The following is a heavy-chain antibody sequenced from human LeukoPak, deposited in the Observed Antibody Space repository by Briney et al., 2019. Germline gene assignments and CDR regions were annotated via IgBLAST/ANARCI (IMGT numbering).Heavy chain of an antibody. D-gene: IGHD3-9*01. CDR2: ISGSGGST. CDR1: GFTFSSYG. CDR3: AKLRYFDWLPKYYFDY. V-gene: IGHV3-23*01. J-gene: IGHJ4*02. Sequence: GGSLRLSCAASGFTFSSYGMSWVRQAPGKGLEWVSAISGSGGSTYYADSVKGRFTISRDNSKNTLYLQMNSLRAEDTAVYYCAKLRYFDWLPKYYFDYWGQGTLVTVSS.